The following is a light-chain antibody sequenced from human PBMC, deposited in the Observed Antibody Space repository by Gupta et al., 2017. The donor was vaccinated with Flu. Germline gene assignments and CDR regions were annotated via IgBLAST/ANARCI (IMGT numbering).Light chain of an antibody. CDR1: QSLLKSNGSNY. CDR3: MQSLQGLT. V-gene: IGKV2-28*01. J-gene: IGKJ4*01. CDR2: LSS. Sequence: EIVMTQYPLSLPVAPGESASMSCKSSQSLLKSNGSNYLDWYLQRPGRSPQLLIYLSSHRASGVPDRFSGSVSGTDFALKISRVEAEDVGVYYCMQSLQGLTFGGGTKMEIK.